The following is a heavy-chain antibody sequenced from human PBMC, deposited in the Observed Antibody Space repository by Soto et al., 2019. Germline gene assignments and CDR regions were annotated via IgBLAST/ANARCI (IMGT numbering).Heavy chain of an antibody. CDR3: ARQSRSSRGGRGLRGAFDI. Sequence: PSETLSLTCAVYGWSFSGYYWSWIRQPPGKGLEWIGEINHSGSTNYNPSLKSRVTISVDTSKNQFSLKLSSVTAADTAVYYCARQSRSSRGGRGLRGAFDIWGQGTMVTVSS. V-gene: IGHV4-34*01. J-gene: IGHJ3*02. D-gene: IGHD4-17*01. CDR1: GWSFSGYY. CDR2: INHSGST.